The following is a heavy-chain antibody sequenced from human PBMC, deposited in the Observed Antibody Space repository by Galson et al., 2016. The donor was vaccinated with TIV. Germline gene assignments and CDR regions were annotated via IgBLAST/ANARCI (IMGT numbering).Heavy chain of an antibody. CDR1: GYSFATYW. V-gene: IGHV5-51*03. J-gene: IGHJ4*02. CDR2: IYPGTSDT. Sequence: QSGAEVKKPGESLKISCQGSGYSFATYWIAWVRQMPGKGLDWMGIIYPGTSDTRYSPSFEGQVTISADKSNNTAYLHWSSLKASDTAIYYCARRSTELGLDYWGQGVLVTVSS. CDR3: ARRSTELGLDY. D-gene: IGHD2/OR15-2a*01.